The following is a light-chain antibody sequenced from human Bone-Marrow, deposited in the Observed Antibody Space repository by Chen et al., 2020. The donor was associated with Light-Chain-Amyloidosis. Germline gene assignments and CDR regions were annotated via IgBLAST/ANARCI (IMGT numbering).Light chain of an antibody. V-gene: IGLV3-21*02. CDR1: NIGSTS. J-gene: IGLJ3*02. CDR3: QVWDRSSDRPV. Sequence: SYVLTQPSSVSVAPGQTATIAWGGNNIGSTSVHWYQQTPGQAPLLVVYEDSDRPSGIPERLSGSNSGNTATLTISRVEAGDEAGYYCQVWDRSSDRPVFGGGTKLTVL. CDR2: EDS.